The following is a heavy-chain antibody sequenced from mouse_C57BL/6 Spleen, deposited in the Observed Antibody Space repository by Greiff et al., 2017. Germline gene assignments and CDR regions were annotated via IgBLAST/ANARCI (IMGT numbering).Heavy chain of an antibody. Sequence: EVQGVESGGGLVQPGGSLSLSCEASGFTFTDYYMSWVRQPPGKALEWLGFIRNKANGYTTEYSASVKGVLTISRDNSQCILYRQMNSLGAEASSTYYCASSTTSSVGDCYRGHSATLSFAS. V-gene: IGHV7-3*01. CDR1: GFTFTDYY. J-gene: IGHJ2*01. CDR2: IRNKANGYTT. D-gene: IGHD1-1*01. CDR3: ASSTTSSVGDCY.